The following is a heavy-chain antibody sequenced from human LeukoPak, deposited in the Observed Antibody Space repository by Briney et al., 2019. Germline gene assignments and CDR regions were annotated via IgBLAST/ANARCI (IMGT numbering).Heavy chain of an antibody. V-gene: IGHV4-34*01. CDR1: GGSFSGYY. Sequence: SETLSLTCAVYGGSFSGYYWSWIRQPPGKGLEWIGEINHSGSTNYNPSLKSRVTISVDTSKNQFSLKLSSVTAADTAVYYCASSTFGELLYFDYWGQGTLVTVSS. CDR2: INHSGST. CDR3: ASSTFGELLYFDY. J-gene: IGHJ4*02. D-gene: IGHD3-10*01.